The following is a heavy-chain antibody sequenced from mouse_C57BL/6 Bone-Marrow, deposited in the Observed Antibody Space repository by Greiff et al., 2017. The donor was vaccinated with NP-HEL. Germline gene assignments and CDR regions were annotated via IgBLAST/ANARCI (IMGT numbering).Heavy chain of an antibody. CDR3: ARGGYDYDLWCAY. CDR1: GYTFTSYW. CDR2: IDPSDSYT. D-gene: IGHD2-4*01. V-gene: IGHV1-69*01. Sequence: QVQLQQPGAELVMPGASVKLSCKASGYTFTSYWMHWVKQRPGQGLEWIGEIDPSDSYTNYNQKFKGKSTLTVDKSSSTVYMQLSSLTSEDSSFYYCARGGYDYDLWCAYWGHGTLVTVSA. J-gene: IGHJ3*01.